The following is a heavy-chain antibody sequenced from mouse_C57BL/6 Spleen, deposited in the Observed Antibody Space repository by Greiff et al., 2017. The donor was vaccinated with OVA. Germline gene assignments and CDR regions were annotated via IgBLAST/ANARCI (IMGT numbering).Heavy chain of an antibody. CDR2: IRNKANGYTT. D-gene: IGHD1-1*01. CDR3: AGSLYYYGSSYYFDY. V-gene: IGHV7-3*01. CDR1: GFTFTDYY. J-gene: IGHJ2*01. Sequence: EVQGVESGGGLVQPGGSLSLSCAASGFTFTDYYMSWVRQPPGKALEWLGFIRNKANGYTTEYSASVKGRFTISRDNSQSILYLQMNALRAEDSATYYCAGSLYYYGSSYYFDYWGQGTTLTVSS.